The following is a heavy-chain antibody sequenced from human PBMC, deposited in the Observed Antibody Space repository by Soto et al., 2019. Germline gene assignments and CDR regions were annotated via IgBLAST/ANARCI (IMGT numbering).Heavy chain of an antibody. V-gene: IGHV1-46*01. CDR2: INPSGGST. CDR1: GYTFTSYY. J-gene: IGHJ6*02. Sequence: QVQLVQSGAEVKKPGASVKVPCKASGYTFTSYYMHWVRQAPGQGLEWMGIINPSGGSTSYAQKFQGRVAMTRDTSTSTVYMELSSLRSEDTAVYYCARVNDYGAYYYYGMDVWGQWTTVTVSS. CDR3: ARVNDYGAYYYYGMDV. D-gene: IGHD4-17*01.